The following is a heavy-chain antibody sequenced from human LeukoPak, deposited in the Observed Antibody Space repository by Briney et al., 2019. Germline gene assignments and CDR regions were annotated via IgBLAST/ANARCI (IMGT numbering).Heavy chain of an antibody. CDR1: GFSLSTSGVG. V-gene: IGHV2-5*02. D-gene: IGHD3-10*01. CDR3: ARRGYYYDSGSYCRGSWFGP. Sequence: SGPTLVNPTQTLTLTCTFSGFSLSTSGVGVGWLRQPPGKALEWLALIYWDDDKRYSPSLKSRLTITKDTSKNQVVLTMTNMDPVDTATYYCARRGYYYDSGSYCRGSWFGPWGQGTLVTVSS. J-gene: IGHJ5*02. CDR2: IYWDDDK.